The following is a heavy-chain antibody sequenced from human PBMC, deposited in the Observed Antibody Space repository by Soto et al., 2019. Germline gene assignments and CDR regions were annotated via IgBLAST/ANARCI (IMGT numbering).Heavy chain of an antibody. Sequence: QLQLQESGPGLVKPSETLSLTCTVSGGSISSSSYYWGWIRQPPGKGLEWIGSIYYSGNTYYNPSLKSRVTISVDTSKNQFSLKLSSVTAADTAVYYCARRGGYSSPPFDYWGQGTLVTVSS. CDR2: IYYSGNT. CDR3: ARRGGYSSPPFDY. J-gene: IGHJ4*02. CDR1: GGSISSSSYY. D-gene: IGHD6-13*01. V-gene: IGHV4-39*01.